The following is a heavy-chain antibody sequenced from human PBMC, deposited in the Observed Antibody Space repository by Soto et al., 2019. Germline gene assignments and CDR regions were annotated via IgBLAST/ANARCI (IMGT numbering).Heavy chain of an antibody. V-gene: IGHV1-2*02. CDR3: ERDAIVVVVAATDYYYYYGMDV. J-gene: IGHJ6*02. Sequence: GASVKVSCKASGYTFTGYYMHWVRQAPGQGLEWMGWINTNSGGTHYAQKFQGRVTMTRDTSISTAYMELSRLRSDDTAVYYCERDAIVVVVAATDYYYYYGMDVWGQGTTVTVSS. CDR2: INTNSGGT. D-gene: IGHD2-15*01. CDR1: GYTFTGYY.